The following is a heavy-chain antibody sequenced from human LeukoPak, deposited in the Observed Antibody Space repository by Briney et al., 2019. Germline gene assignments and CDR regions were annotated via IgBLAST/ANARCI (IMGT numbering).Heavy chain of an antibody. CDR3: ARHSRVFDY. Sequence: SETLSLTCTVSGGSISSSSYYWGWIRQPPGKGLEWIGSIYYSGSTYYNPSLKSRVTISVDTSKNQFSLKLSSVTAADTAVYYCARHSRVFDYRGQGTLVTVSS. CDR2: IYYSGST. D-gene: IGHD2/OR15-2a*01. J-gene: IGHJ4*02. CDR1: GGSISSSSYY. V-gene: IGHV4-39*01.